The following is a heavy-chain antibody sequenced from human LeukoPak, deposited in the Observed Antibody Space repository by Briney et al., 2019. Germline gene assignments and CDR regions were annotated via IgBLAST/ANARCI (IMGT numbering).Heavy chain of an antibody. CDR3: ARERAAAGTSYFDY. D-gene: IGHD6-13*01. CDR2: IYSGGST. J-gene: IGHJ4*02. V-gene: IGHV3-66*02. Sequence: PGGSLRLSCAASGFTFSSNYMSRVRQAPGKGLEWVSVIYSGGSTYYADSVKGRFTISRDNSKNTLYLQMNSLRAEDTAVYYCARERAAAGTSYFDYWGQGTLVTVSS. CDR1: GFTFSSNY.